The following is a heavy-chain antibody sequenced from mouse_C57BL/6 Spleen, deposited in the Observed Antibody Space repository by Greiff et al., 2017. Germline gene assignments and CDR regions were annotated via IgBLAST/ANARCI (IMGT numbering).Heavy chain of an antibody. Sequence: EVQVVESGGGLVKPGGSLKLSCAASGFTFSSYAMSWVRQTPEKRLEWVATISDGGSYTYYPDNVKGRFTISRDNAKNNLYLQMSHLKSEDTAMYYCARDLDYVGSLYYFDYWGQGTTLTVSS. CDR2: ISDGGSYT. D-gene: IGHD1-1*01. V-gene: IGHV5-4*01. CDR1: GFTFSSYA. CDR3: ARDLDYVGSLYYFDY. J-gene: IGHJ2*01.